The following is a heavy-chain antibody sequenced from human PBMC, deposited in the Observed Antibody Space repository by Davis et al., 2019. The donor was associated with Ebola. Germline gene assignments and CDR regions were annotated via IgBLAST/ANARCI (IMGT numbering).Heavy chain of an antibody. D-gene: IGHD1-26*01. V-gene: IGHV3-30-3*01. CDR3: ARDGGGAPRLETHDAFDI. CDR2: ISYDGSNK. CDR1: GFTFSDYY. Sequence: GESLKISCAASGFTFSDYYMSWIRQAPGKGLEWVAVISYDGSNKYYADSVKGRFTISRDNSKNTLYLQMNSLRAEDTAVYYCARDGGGAPRLETHDAFDIWGQGTMVTVSS. J-gene: IGHJ3*02.